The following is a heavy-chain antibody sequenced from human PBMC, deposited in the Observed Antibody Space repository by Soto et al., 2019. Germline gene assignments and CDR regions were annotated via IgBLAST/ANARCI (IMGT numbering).Heavy chain of an antibody. CDR2: IYHSGST. Sequence: PSETLSLTCAVSGGSISSSYWWSWVRQAPGKGLEWIGEIYHSGSTNYNPNPSLKSRVTISVDKSKQQFSLKLNSVTAADTAVYYCARLGMLRGAPFDYWGQGTLVTVSS. J-gene: IGHJ4*02. D-gene: IGHD3-10*01. CDR1: GGSISSSYW. V-gene: IGHV4-4*02. CDR3: ARLGMLRGAPFDY.